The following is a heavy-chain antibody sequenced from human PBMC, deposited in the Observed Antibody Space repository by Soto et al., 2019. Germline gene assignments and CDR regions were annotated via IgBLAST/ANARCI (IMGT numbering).Heavy chain of an antibody. CDR2: INAGNGNT. Sequence: ASVKVSCTASGYTFTSYAMHWVRQAPGQRLEWMGWINAGNGNTKYSQKLQGRVTMTTDTSTSTAYMELRSLRSDDTAVYYCARVVGALGHWFDPWGQGTLVTVPQ. J-gene: IGHJ5*02. CDR1: GYTFTSYA. V-gene: IGHV1-3*01. D-gene: IGHD1-26*01. CDR3: ARVVGALGHWFDP.